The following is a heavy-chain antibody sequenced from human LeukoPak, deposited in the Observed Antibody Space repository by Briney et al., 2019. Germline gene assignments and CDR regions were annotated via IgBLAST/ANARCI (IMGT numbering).Heavy chain of an antibody. CDR1: GFTSSDYY. V-gene: IGHV3-11*01. Sequence: GGSLRLSCAASGFTSSDYYMNWIRQAPGKGLEWVSYISRSGSTTYYADSVEGRFTISRDNAKNSLYLQMTSLRAEDTALYYCASDSGYGGYDYWGQGSLVTVSS. D-gene: IGHD3-22*01. CDR3: ASDSGYGGYDY. J-gene: IGHJ4*02. CDR2: ISRSGSTT.